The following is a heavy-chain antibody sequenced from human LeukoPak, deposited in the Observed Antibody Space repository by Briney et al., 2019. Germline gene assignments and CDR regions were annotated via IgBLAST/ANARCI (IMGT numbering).Heavy chain of an antibody. CDR1: GFTFSSYA. D-gene: IGHD3-22*01. CDR3: AKDQVSDYYDSSGRFDY. CDR2: ISGSGGST. Sequence: GGSLRLSCAASGFTFSSYAMSWVRQAPGQGLKWVSAISGSGGSTYYAASVKGRFTISRDNSKNTLYLQMNSLRAEDTAVYYCAKDQVSDYYDSSGRFDYWGQGTLVTVSS. J-gene: IGHJ4*02. V-gene: IGHV3-23*01.